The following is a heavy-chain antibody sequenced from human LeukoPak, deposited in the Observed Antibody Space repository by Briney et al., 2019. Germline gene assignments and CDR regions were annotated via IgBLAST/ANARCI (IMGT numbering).Heavy chain of an antibody. CDR1: GFPFSSYE. Sequence: PGGSLRLSCAASGFPFSSYEMNWVRQASGKGLEWVSKISTTGSTIYYADSVKGRFTISRDNSKNTLYLQMNSLRAEDTAVYYCAKDLPLDQLWFGESGAIDYWGQGTLVTVSS. CDR2: ISTTGSTI. J-gene: IGHJ4*02. CDR3: AKDLPLDQLWFGESGAIDY. V-gene: IGHV3-48*03. D-gene: IGHD3-10*01.